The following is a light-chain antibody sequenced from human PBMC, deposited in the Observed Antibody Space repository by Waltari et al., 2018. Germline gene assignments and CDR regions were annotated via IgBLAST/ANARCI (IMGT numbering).Light chain of an antibody. Sequence: QSALTQPPPVSGSPGQSVTISCTGTSTAVGMLNFVSWYQQHPAQAPKLLIYDVNKRPSGVPDRFSGSKSGNTASLTISGLQGEDEADYYCCSYAGSYTYVFGTGTKVTAL. CDR1: STAVGMLNF. CDR3: CSYAGSYTYV. V-gene: IGLV2-11*02. J-gene: IGLJ1*01. CDR2: DVN.